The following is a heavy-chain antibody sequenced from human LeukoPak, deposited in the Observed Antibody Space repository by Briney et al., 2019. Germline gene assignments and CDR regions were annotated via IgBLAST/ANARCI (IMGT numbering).Heavy chain of an antibody. Sequence: GGSLRLSCAASGFTFSTYNMNWVRQAPGKGLEWVSSITSGGTYTYYADSVKGRFTTSRDNAKNSLSLQLSSLRAEDTAVYYCARGHYDILTASYKWTPDYWGQGVLVTVSS. J-gene: IGHJ4*02. CDR2: ITSGGTYT. CDR3: ARGHYDILTASYKWTPDY. V-gene: IGHV3-21*06. D-gene: IGHD3-9*01. CDR1: GFTFSTYN.